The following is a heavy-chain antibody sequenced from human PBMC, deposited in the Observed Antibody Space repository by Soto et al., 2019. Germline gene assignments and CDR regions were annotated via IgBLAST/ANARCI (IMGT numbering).Heavy chain of an antibody. Sequence: EVQLVESGGGLVQPGGSLRLSCAASGFTFSSYWMSWVRQAPGKGLEWVANIKQDGSEKYYVDSVKGRFTISRDNAKNSLYLQMNSLRAEDTAVYYCARDAGYDFWSGYQGNWFDPCGQGTLVTVSS. CDR1: GFTFSSYW. D-gene: IGHD3-3*01. CDR2: IKQDGSEK. J-gene: IGHJ5*02. V-gene: IGHV3-7*05. CDR3: ARDAGYDFWSGYQGNWFDP.